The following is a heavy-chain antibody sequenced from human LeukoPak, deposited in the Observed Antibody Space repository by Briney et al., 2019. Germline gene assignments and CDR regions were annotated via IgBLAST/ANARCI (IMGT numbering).Heavy chain of an antibody. CDR2: IIPIFGTA. CDR3: ASRHIVVVVADDAFDI. CDR1: GGTFSSYA. Sequence: GASVRVSCKASGGTFSSYAISWVRQAPGQGLEWMGGIIPIFGTANYAQKFQGRVTITTDESTSTAYMELSSLRSEDTAVYYCASRHIVVVVADDAFDIWGQGTMVTVSS. J-gene: IGHJ3*02. D-gene: IGHD2-15*01. V-gene: IGHV1-69*05.